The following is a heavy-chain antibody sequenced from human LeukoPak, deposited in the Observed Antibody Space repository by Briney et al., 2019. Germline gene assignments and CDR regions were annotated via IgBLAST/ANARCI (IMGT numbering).Heavy chain of an antibody. CDR3: AGDRAPWFGESIDY. CDR2: ISYDGSNK. D-gene: IGHD3-10*01. J-gene: IGHJ4*02. V-gene: IGHV3-30*04. CDR1: GFTFSSYA. Sequence: GGSLRLSCAASGFTFSSYAMHWVRQAPGKGLEWVAVISYDGSNKYYADSVKGRFTISRGNSKNTLYLQMNSLRAEDTAVYYCAGDRAPWFGESIDYWGQGTLVTVSS.